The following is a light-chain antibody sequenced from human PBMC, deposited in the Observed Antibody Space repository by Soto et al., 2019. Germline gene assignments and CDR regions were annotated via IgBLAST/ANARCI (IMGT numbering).Light chain of an antibody. CDR3: QHYDDVLVT. J-gene: IGKJ4*01. CDR1: QDISVY. CDR2: DAS. V-gene: IGKV1-33*01. Sequence: DLPLTQSPSSLSASVGETVTVTCQASQDISVYLNWYQEKPGKAPTLLIYDASNLKTGVPSRFSGLGSGTHFTLTISNLQPEDIATYFCQHYDDVLVTFGGGTKVEI.